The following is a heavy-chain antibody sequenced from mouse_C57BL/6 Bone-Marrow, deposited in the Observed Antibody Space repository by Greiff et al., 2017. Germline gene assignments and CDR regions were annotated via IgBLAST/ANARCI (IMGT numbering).Heavy chain of an antibody. Sequence: EVKLMESGGGLVQPGGSLKLSCAASGFTFSDYGMAWVRQAPRKGPEWVAFIRNLAYSIYYADTVTGRFTIARENAKNTLYLEMSSLRSEDTAMYYCARGLSTGSDWYFDVWGTGTTVTVSS. CDR2: IRNLAYSI. D-gene: IGHD4-1*01. V-gene: IGHV5-15*01. CDR1: GFTFSDYG. CDR3: ARGLSTGSDWYFDV. J-gene: IGHJ1*03.